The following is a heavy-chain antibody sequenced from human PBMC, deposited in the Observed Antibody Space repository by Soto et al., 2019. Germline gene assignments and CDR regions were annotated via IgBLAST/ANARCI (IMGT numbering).Heavy chain of an antibody. J-gene: IGHJ4*02. D-gene: IGHD3-9*01. V-gene: IGHV1-3*01. CDR2: INAGNGNA. CDR1: GYTFTNYA. Sequence: QVQLVQSGAEVKKPGASVKVSCKASGYTFTNYAMHWVRQAPGQRLEWMGWINAGNGNAKYSQKFQGRVTITRDTSASTAYMELSSLRSEDTAVYYCARNLMDYDILTGYYMAYYLDHWGQGTLVTVSS. CDR3: ARNLMDYDILTGYYMAYYLDH.